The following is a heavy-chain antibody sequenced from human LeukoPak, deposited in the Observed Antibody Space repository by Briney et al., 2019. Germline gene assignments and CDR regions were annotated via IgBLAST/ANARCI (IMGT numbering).Heavy chain of an antibody. CDR2: MNPNSGNT. V-gene: IGHV1-8*01. J-gene: IGHJ6*02. CDR1: GYTFTSYD. D-gene: IGHD6-6*01. CDR3: ARAGSSPWYYYCGMDV. Sequence: ASVKVSCKASGYTFTSYDINWVRQATGQGLEWMGWMNPNSGNTGYAQKFQGRVTMTRNTSISTAYMELSSLRSEDTAVYYCARAGSSPWYYYCGMDVWGQGTTVAVSS.